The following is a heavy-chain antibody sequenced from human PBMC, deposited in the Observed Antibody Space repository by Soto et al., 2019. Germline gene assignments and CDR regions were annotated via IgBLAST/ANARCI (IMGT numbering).Heavy chain of an antibody. CDR3: AKGVPGIAVAGTGYFQH. D-gene: IGHD6-19*01. CDR2: ISGSGDST. CDR1: GFTFISYA. J-gene: IGHJ1*01. Sequence: GGSLRLSCAASGFTFISYAMSWVRQAPWKGLEWVSGISGSGDSTYYADSVKGRFTISRDNSKNTLYLQMNSLRAEDTAVYYCAKGVPGIAVAGTGYFQHWGQGT. V-gene: IGHV3-23*01.